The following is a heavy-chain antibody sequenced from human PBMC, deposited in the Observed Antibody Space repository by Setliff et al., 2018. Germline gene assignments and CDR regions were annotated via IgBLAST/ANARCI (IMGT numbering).Heavy chain of an antibody. CDR3: ARTGTYRYFDY. Sequence: PSETLSLTCTVSGGSINSSTYNSRSYYWGWIRQPPGKGREWIGRIYYSGNNYYNASLKSRLTITVDTSKNQFSLKLRSVTAADTAVYYCARTGTYRYFDYWGQGALVTVSS. V-gene: IGHV4-39*01. D-gene: IGHD1-1*01. CDR2: IYYSGNN. J-gene: IGHJ4*02. CDR1: GGSINSSTYNSRSYY.